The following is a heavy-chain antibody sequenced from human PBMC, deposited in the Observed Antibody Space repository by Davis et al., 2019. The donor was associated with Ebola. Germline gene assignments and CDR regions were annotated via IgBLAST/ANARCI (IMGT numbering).Heavy chain of an antibody. CDR2: IIPIFGTA. V-gene: IGHV1-69*06. CDR3: AREGGSSAEFDP. D-gene: IGHD3-16*01. Sequence: AASVKVSCKASGGTFSSYAISWARQAPGQGLEWMGGIIPIFGTANYAQTFQGRVTITADKSTSTAYMELSSLRSEDTAVYYCAREGGSSAEFDPWGQGTLVTVSS. CDR1: GGTFSSYA. J-gene: IGHJ5*02.